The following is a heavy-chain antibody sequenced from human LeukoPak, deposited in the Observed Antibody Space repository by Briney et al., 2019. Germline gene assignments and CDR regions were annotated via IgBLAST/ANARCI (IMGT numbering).Heavy chain of an antibody. D-gene: IGHD3-22*01. J-gene: IGHJ4*02. V-gene: IGHV4-59*01. CDR3: ARCRWYYDSSGYREQYFDY. Sequence: SETLSLTCTVSGGSISRYYWSWIRQPPGKGLEWVGYIYYSGSTNYNPSLKSRVTISVDTSKNQFSLKLSSVTAADTAVYYCARCRWYYDSSGYREQYFDYWGQGTLVTVSS. CDR1: GGSISRYY. CDR2: IYYSGST.